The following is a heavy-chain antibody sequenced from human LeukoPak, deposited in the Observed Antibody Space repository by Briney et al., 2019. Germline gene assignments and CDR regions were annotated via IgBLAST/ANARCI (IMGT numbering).Heavy chain of an antibody. D-gene: IGHD3-3*01. Sequence: SETLSLTCIVSGDSVRASSYHWGWIRQSHGRGLEWIGDVYYNGNTYYNPSLERRVTIFLDKSKNQFSLQLSAVTAADTAVYYCARRWSGNHPYHFWGQEALVSVSS. J-gene: IGHJ4*02. CDR3: ARRWSGNHPYHF. V-gene: IGHV4-39*01. CDR1: GDSVRASSYH. CDR2: VYYNGNT.